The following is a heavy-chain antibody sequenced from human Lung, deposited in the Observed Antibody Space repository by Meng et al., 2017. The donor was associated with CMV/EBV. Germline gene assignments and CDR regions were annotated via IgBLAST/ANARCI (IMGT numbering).Heavy chain of an antibody. V-gene: IGHV3-9*03. CDR1: GFTFDDYV. Sequence: CAASGFTFDDYVMHWVRQAPGKGLEWVSGISWNSGSIGYADSVKGRFTISRDNAKNSLYLQMNSLRAEDMALYYCAKGTRNYYYYYGMDVCRQGTTVTVSS. J-gene: IGHJ6*02. CDR2: ISWNSGSI. CDR3: AKGTRNYYYYYGMDV.